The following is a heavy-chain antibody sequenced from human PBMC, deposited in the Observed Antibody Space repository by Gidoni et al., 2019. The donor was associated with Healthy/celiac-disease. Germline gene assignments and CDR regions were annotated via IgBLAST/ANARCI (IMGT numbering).Heavy chain of an antibody. Sequence: QVQLVQSGAEVKKPGASVKVSCKASGYTFTSYYMHWVRQAPGQGLEWMGIINPSGGSTSYAQKFQGRVTMTRDTSTSTVYMELSSLRSEDTAVYYCARDGRYGDYVVAFDIWGQGTMVTVSS. V-gene: IGHV1-46*03. J-gene: IGHJ3*02. D-gene: IGHD4-17*01. CDR3: ARDGRYGDYVVAFDI. CDR2: INPSGGST. CDR1: GYTFTSYY.